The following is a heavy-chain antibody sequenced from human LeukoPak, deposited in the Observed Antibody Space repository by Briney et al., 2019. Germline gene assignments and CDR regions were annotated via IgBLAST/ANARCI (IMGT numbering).Heavy chain of an antibody. V-gene: IGHV3-30*02. J-gene: IGHJ4*02. CDR2: IRYDGSNK. D-gene: IGHD4/OR15-4a*01. Sequence: GGSLRLSCAASGFTFSSYGMHWVRQAPGKGLEWVAFIRYDGSNKYYADSVKGRLTISIDNSKNTLYLQTNSLRAEDTAVYYCARRAGAYSHPYDYWGQGTLVTVSS. CDR3: ARRAGAYSHPYDY. CDR1: GFTFSSYG.